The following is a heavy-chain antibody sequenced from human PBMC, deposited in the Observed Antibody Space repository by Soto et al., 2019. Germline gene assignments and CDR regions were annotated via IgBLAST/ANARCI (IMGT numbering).Heavy chain of an antibody. Sequence: PGGSLRLSCAASGFTFSGSAMHWVRQASGKGLEWVGRIRSKANSYATAYAASVKGRFTISRDDSKNTAYLQMNSLKTEDTAVYYCTRRSGSYYYYYGMDVWGQGTTVTVSS. V-gene: IGHV3-73*01. D-gene: IGHD3-10*01. CDR2: IRSKANSYAT. J-gene: IGHJ6*02. CDR1: GFTFSGSA. CDR3: TRRSGSYYYYYGMDV.